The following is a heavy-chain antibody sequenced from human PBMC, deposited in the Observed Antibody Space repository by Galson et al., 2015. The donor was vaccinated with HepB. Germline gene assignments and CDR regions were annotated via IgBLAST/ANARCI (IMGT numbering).Heavy chain of an antibody. CDR1: GFSFSNTW. CDR3: AAAAE. J-gene: IGHJ4*02. Sequence: SLRLSCAASGFSFSNTWMSWVRQAPGKGLEWVANINEAGTRRDYVDSVKGRFTISRDNTKDSLSLQMNSLRGDDTAVYYCAAAAEWGQGTLVPVSS. CDR2: INEAGTRR. V-gene: IGHV3-7*03. D-gene: IGHD6-13*01.